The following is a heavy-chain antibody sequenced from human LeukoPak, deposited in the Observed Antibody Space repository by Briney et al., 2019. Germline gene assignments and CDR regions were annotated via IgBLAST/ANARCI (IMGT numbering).Heavy chain of an antibody. CDR1: GGSISSSNYY. V-gene: IGHV4-39*01. CDR3: ARHSSSWYNDYYYYMDV. CDR2: IYYSGST. J-gene: IGHJ6*03. D-gene: IGHD6-13*01. Sequence: PSETLSLTCTVSGGSISSSNYYWGWIRQPPGKGLEWIGSIYYSGSTYYNPCLKSRVTISIDTSKNQFSLNLSSVTAADTAVYYCARHSSSWYNDYYYYMDVWGKGTTVTVSS.